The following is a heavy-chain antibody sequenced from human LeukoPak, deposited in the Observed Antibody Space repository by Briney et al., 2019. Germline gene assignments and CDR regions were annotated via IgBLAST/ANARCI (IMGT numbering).Heavy chain of an antibody. D-gene: IGHD3-22*01. CDR1: GGSISSSSYY. J-gene: IGHJ4*02. Sequence: SETLSLTCTVSGGSISSSSYYWGWIRQPPGKGLEWIGSIYYSGSTYYNPSLKSRVTISVDTSENQFSLKLSSVTAADTAVYYCAREPLTYYYDSSGHFAFDYWGQGTLVTVSS. CDR2: IYYSGST. V-gene: IGHV4-39*07. CDR3: AREPLTYYYDSSGHFAFDY.